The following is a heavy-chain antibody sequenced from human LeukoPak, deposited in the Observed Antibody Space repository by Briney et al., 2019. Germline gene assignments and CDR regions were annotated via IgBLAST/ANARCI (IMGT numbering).Heavy chain of an antibody. V-gene: IGHV3-23*01. CDR1: GFTFSSYG. CDR2: ISVSGGNT. Sequence: GGSLRLSCEASGFTFSSYGMSWVRQAPGKGLEWVSGISVSGGNTYYADSVKGRFTISRDNSKNTLYLQMNSLRAVDTAVYYCAKRRTNYDILTGDFDYWGQGTLVTVSS. CDR3: AKRRTNYDILTGDFDY. D-gene: IGHD3-9*01. J-gene: IGHJ4*02.